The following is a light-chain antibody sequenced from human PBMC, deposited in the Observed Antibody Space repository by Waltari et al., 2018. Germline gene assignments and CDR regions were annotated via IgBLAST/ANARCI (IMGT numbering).Light chain of an antibody. J-gene: IGLJ6*01. Sequence: QSALTQPASMSGSPGQSITISCTGSSRDIGSYDLVSWFQQHPGKAPKLVFYDSTNRPPGVSDRFSASKSGSTASLTISGLQGEDEADYYCCAYAGSDTFIFGGGTQVTV. CDR2: DST. CDR3: CAYAGSDTFI. CDR1: SRDIGSYDL. V-gene: IGLV2-23*01.